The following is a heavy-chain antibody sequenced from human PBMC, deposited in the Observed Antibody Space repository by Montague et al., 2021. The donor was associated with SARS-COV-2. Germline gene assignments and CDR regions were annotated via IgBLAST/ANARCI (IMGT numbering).Heavy chain of an antibody. CDR2: LYTSGST. V-gene: IGHV4-4*07. D-gene: IGHD5-12*01. CDR1: GASVRTYY. J-gene: IGHJ6*02. CDR3: ARDGADYSFAYYHEMDV. Sequence: SETLSLTCTLSGASVRTYYWSWIRQSAGKKLEWMGRLYTSGSTYYNPSFKSRVTMSLDTSKDLFSLNLSSMTAADTAVYYCARDGADYSFAYYHEMDVWGRGIAVTVSS.